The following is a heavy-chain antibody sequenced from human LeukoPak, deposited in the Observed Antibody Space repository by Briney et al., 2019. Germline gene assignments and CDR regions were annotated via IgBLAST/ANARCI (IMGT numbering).Heavy chain of an antibody. J-gene: IGHJ1*01. CDR1: GGSVTSTTSY. CDR3: ARQNRGGYNYEGVNEYFQQ. D-gene: IGHD5-24*01. CDR2: IYHSGST. Sequence: SETLSLTCSVSGGSVTSTTSYWAWIRQTPGKGLEWIGSIYHSGSTYYSPSLRSRITIPVDTSRNQFSLKLSSVTAADTAVYFCARQNRGGYNYEGVNEYFQQWGQGTVVTVSS. V-gene: IGHV4-39*01.